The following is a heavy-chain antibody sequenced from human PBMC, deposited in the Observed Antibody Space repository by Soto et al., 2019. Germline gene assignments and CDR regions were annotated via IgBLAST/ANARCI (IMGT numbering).Heavy chain of an antibody. CDR2: ISYDGSNK. D-gene: IGHD3-10*01. CDR1: GFTFSNYG. V-gene: IGHV3-30*18. J-gene: IGHJ6*02. CDR3: AKDKWAMVRGVVITHGMDV. Sequence: GGSLRLSCAASGFTFSNYGMHWVRQAPGKGLEWVAVISYDGSNKYYADSAKGRITISRDNSKNTLYLQMNSLRAEGTAVYYCAKDKWAMVRGVVITHGMDVWGQGTTVTVSS.